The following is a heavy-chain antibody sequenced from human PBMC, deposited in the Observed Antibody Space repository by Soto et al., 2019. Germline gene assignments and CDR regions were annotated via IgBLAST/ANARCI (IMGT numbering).Heavy chain of an antibody. CDR1: GFSFVNYA. CDR2: LSGSGTST. D-gene: IGHD6-19*01. J-gene: IGHJ4*02. CDR3: AKATTNGGWFNPFDY. Sequence: PGGSLRLSCAASGFSFVNYAMNWVRQAPGKGLEWVSGLSGSGTSTYYADSVKGRFTISRDNSRDTLFLQMNSLTADDTAVYYCAKATTNGGWFNPFDYWGQGNPVTVSS. V-gene: IGHV3-23*01.